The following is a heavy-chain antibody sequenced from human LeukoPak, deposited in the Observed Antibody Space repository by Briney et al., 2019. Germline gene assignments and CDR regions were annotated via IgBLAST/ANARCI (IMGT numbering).Heavy chain of an antibody. Sequence: ASVKVSCKASGYTFTGYYMHWVRQAPGQGLEWMGWINPNSGGTNYAQKFQGRVTMTRDTSISTAYMELSRLRSDDTAVYYCARAPPYMITLEYYMDVWGKGTTVTVSS. D-gene: IGHD3-16*01. CDR1: GYTFTGYY. J-gene: IGHJ6*03. CDR3: ARAPPYMITLEYYMDV. V-gene: IGHV1-2*02. CDR2: INPNSGGT.